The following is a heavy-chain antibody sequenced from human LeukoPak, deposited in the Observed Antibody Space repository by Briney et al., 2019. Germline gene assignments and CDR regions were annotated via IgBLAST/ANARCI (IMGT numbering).Heavy chain of an antibody. CDR3: ARGAAGYYYYMDV. D-gene: IGHD6-25*01. CDR2: INPNSGGT. Sequence: GASVKVSCKASGYTFTGYYMHWVRQAPGQGLEWMGWINPNSGGTNYAQKFQGRVTMTRDTSISTAYMELSRLRSDDSAVYYCARGAAGYYYYMDVWGKGTTVTVSS. J-gene: IGHJ6*03. V-gene: IGHV1-2*02. CDR1: GYTFTGYY.